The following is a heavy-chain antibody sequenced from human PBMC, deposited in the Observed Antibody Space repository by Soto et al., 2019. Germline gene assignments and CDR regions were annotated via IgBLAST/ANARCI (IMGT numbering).Heavy chain of an antibody. CDR3: ARTKYYYDSRGYFYYFDY. D-gene: IGHD3-22*01. V-gene: IGHV1-69*12. CDR2: IIPIFGTA. J-gene: IGHJ4*02. Sequence: QVQLVQSGAEVKKPGSSVKVSCKASGGTFSSYAISWVRQAPGQGLEWMGGIIPIFGTANYAQKFQGRVTITADESTSTAYMELSSLRSEDTAVYYCARTKYYYDSRGYFYYFDYWGQGTLVTVSS. CDR1: GGTFSSYA.